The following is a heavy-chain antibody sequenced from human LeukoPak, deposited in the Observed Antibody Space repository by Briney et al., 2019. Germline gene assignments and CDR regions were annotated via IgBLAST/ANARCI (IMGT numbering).Heavy chain of an antibody. CDR1: GFTFSDYY. CDR3: ASRGYWDAFDI. J-gene: IGHJ3*02. D-gene: IGHD1-26*01. CDR2: VSSSGSTI. Sequence: GGSLRLSCAASGFTFSDYYMSWIRQAPGKGLEWVSYVSSSGSTIYYADSVKGRFTISRDNAKNSLYLQMNSLRAEDTAVYYCASRGYWDAFDIWGQGTMVTVSS. V-gene: IGHV3-11*04.